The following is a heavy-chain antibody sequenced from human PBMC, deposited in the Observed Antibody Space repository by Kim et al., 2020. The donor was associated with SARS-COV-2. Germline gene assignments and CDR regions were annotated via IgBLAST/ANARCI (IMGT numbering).Heavy chain of an antibody. D-gene: IGHD1-1*01. CDR3: AKAVGNWNRYFFAY. V-gene: IGHV3-23*01. Sequence: AVPAKCRVTISRENSKNMVYLQVNSLRAEDTAVYYCAKAVGNWNRYFFAYWGQRTLVTVSS. J-gene: IGHJ4*02.